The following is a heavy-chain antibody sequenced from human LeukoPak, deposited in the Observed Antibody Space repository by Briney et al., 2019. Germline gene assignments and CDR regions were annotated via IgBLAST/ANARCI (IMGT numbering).Heavy chain of an antibody. V-gene: IGHV3-21*01. CDR1: GFTSSSYS. J-gene: IGHJ4*02. Sequence: GGSLRLSCAASGFTSSSYSMNWVRQAPGKGLEWVSSISSSSSYIYYADSVKGRFTISRDNAKNSLYLQMNSLRAEDTAVYYCARDGSSGWVFDYWGQGTLVTVSS. CDR3: ARDGSSGWVFDY. CDR2: ISSSSSYI. D-gene: IGHD6-19*01.